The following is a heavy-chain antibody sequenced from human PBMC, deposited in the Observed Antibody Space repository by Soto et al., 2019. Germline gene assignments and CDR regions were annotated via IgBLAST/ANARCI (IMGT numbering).Heavy chain of an antibody. J-gene: IGHJ4*02. CDR3: VRVLASGYSSSWYLDY. D-gene: IGHD6-13*01. CDR2: IYFTGNT. V-gene: IGHV4-31*03. CDR1: GGSINSGDYY. Sequence: QVQLQESGPGLVKPSETLSLTCTVSGGSINSGDYYWSWIRQHPGKGLEWIGHIYFTGNTFYIPSLKSRVSISLDTSKNQFSLNLTSVTAADTAIYFCVRVLASGYSSSWYLDYWGQGTLVTVS.